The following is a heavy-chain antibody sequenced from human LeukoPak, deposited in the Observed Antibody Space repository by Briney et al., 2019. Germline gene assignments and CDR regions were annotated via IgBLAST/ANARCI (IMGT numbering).Heavy chain of an antibody. V-gene: IGHV1-18*01. Sequence: GASVKVSCKASGYTLTSYGISWVRQAPGQGLEWMGWISAYNGNTNYAQKLQGRVTMTTDTSTSTAYMELRSLRAEDTAVYYCARALTGDFFDYWGQGTLVTVSS. CDR3: ARALTGDFFDY. J-gene: IGHJ4*02. CDR1: GYTLTSYG. CDR2: ISAYNGNT. D-gene: IGHD7-27*01.